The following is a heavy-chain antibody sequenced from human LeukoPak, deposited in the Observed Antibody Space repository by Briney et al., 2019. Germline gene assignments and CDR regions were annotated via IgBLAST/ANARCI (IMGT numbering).Heavy chain of an antibody. D-gene: IGHD5-24*01. CDR3: AREGRGLQPDY. J-gene: IGHJ4*02. V-gene: IGHV1-46*01. Sequence: ASVKVSCKASGYTFTSYYMHWVRQAPGQGPEWMGIINPSGGSTSYAQKFQGRVTMTRDTSTSTVYMELSSLRSEDTAVCYCAREGRGLQPDYWGQGTLVTVSS. CDR2: INPSGGST. CDR1: GYTFTSYY.